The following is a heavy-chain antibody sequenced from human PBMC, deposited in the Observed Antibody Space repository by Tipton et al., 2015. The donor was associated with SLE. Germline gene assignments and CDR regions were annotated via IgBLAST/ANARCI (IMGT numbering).Heavy chain of an antibody. J-gene: IGHJ4*02. CDR3: GRQVVLTRGYSYGHFDH. D-gene: IGHD5-18*01. CDR2: VYWRGNT. V-gene: IGHV4-39*01. CDR1: GGSISSSSYY. Sequence: GLVKPSETLSLTCTVSGGSISSSSYYWDWIRQPPGKGLEWIGSVYWRGNTYCNPSLKSRLTLSVDTSRNQVSLRLNSVTAADTAVYYCGRQVVLTRGYSYGHFDHWGQGTLVIVSS.